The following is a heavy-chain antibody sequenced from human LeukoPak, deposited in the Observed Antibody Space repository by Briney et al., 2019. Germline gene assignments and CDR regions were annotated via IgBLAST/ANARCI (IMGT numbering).Heavy chain of an antibody. V-gene: IGHV3-11*01. CDR2: ISSSGSTI. CDR1: GFTFSDHY. Sequence: PGGALRLSCAASGFTFSDHYMSWIRQAPGKGLEGVSYISSSGSTIYYADSVKGRFTISRDNAKNSLYLQMNSLRAEDTAVYYCAREVVQDYYDSSGYYYWSRGWFDPWGQGTLVTVSS. D-gene: IGHD3-22*01. J-gene: IGHJ5*02. CDR3: AREVVQDYYDSSGYYYWSRGWFDP.